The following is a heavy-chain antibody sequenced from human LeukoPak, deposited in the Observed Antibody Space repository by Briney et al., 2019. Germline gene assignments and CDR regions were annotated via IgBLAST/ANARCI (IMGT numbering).Heavy chain of an antibody. CDR2: INSDGSST. D-gene: IGHD2-2*01. CDR3: ARTSPRRYCSSTSCLHAFDI. Sequence: GGSLRLSCAASGFTFSSYWMHWVRHAPGKGLVWVSRINSDGSSTSYADSVKGRFTISRDNAKNTLYLQMNSLRAEDTAVYYCARTSPRRYCSSTSCLHAFDIWGQGTMVTVSS. CDR1: GFTFSSYW. J-gene: IGHJ3*02. V-gene: IGHV3-74*01.